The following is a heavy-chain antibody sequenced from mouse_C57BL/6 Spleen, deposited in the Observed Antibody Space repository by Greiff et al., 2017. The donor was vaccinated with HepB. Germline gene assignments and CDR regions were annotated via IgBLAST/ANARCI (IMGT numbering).Heavy chain of an antibody. J-gene: IGHJ3*01. CDR2: ISSGSSTI. D-gene: IGHD2-4*01. V-gene: IGHV5-17*01. CDR1: GFTFSDYG. CDR3: ARPGDYDYGFAY. Sequence: EVKVVESGGGLVKPGGSLKLSCAASGFTFSDYGMHWVRQAPEKGLEWVAYISSGSSTIYYADTVKGRFTISRDNAKNTLFLQMTSLRSEDTAMYYCARPGDYDYGFAYWGQGTLVTVSA.